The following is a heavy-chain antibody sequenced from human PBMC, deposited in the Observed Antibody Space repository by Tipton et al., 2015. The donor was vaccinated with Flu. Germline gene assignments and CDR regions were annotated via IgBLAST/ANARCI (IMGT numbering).Heavy chain of an antibody. D-gene: IGHD3-3*02. J-gene: IGHJ4*02. V-gene: IGHV1-18*01. CDR2: ISAYNGDT. Sequence: QSGAEVKKPGASVKVSCTASGYNFNTYAISWMRQAPGQGLEWMGWISAYNGDTKFAQILQDRITMTTDTSTSTAYMELRGLRSDDTAVYYCARVGAIFGEVTARRRGDLDYWGQGTLVSVSS. CDR3: ARVGAIFGEVTARRRGDLDY. CDR1: GYNFNTYA.